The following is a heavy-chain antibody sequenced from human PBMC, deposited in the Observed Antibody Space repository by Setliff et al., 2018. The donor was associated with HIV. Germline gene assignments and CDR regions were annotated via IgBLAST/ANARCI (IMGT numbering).Heavy chain of an antibody. CDR1: SGSISSTSSY. CDR2: VYYSGTT. CDR3: ARHRYNWYFDV. J-gene: IGHJ2*01. V-gene: IGHV4-39*01. D-gene: IGHD1-26*01. Sequence: SETLSLTCSVSSGSISSTSSYWGWIRQPPGKGLEWIVSVYYSGTTYYNPSLKSRVTISVDTSKSQFSLQLNYMTAADTALYYCARHRYNWYFDVWGRGTLVTVS.